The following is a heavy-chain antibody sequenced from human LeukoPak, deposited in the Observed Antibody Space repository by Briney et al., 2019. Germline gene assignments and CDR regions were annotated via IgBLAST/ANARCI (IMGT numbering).Heavy chain of an antibody. V-gene: IGHV4-39*02. J-gene: IGHJ4*02. CDR3: ERGSIAPDY. CDR1: GDSINNGSYY. Sequence: PSETMSLTCTVSGDSINNGSYYWGWIRQPPGKGLEWIGSIHYSGSTYYNPSLKSRVTISVDTSKNRLSLRLRSVTAADTAVYYCERGSIAPDYWGQGILVTVSS. D-gene: IGHD6-6*01. CDR2: IHYSGST.